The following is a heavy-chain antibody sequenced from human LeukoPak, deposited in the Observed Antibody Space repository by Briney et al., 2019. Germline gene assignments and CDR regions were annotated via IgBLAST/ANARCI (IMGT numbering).Heavy chain of an antibody. Sequence: DPSETLSLTCTVSGGSISSSIDYWGWVRQPPGKGLEWFGSIDYSGSTFYHPSLKSRFSISVYTSKNQFSLKLTSVTAADTAVYCCARSPGYCSSTRCFDVNWLDPWGQGTLVTVSS. V-gene: IGHV4-39*01. CDR1: GGSISSSIDY. CDR2: IDYSGST. J-gene: IGHJ5*02. D-gene: IGHD2-2*01. CDR3: ARSPGYCSSTRCFDVNWLDP.